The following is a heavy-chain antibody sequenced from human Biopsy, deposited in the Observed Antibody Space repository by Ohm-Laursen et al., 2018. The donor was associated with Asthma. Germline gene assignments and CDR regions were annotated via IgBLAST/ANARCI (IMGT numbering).Heavy chain of an antibody. J-gene: IGHJ4*02. CDR3: TTGVIAAGDTNLDY. Sequence: SLRLSCTASGLTFSGYPMHWVRQTPGKGLEWVGRIRSKANNQTTAYAAAVEGRFSISRDDSKGTAFLHMNRLKTDDTAVYFCTTGVIAAGDTNLDYWGRGILATVSS. V-gene: IGHV3-73*01. D-gene: IGHD3-16*02. CDR1: GLTFSGYP. CDR2: IRSKANNQTT.